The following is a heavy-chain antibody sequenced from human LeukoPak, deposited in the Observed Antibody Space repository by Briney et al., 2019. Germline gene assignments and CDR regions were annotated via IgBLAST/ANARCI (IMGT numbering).Heavy chain of an antibody. CDR1: GGSISSYY. V-gene: IGHV4-59*08. Sequence: SQTLSLTCSVSGGSISSYYWSWIRQPPGKGLEWIGYIYYSGSANYNPSLKSRVTISVDTSKNQFSLKLSSVTAADTAVYYCARHVSSGRYDWFDPWGQGTLVTVSS. D-gene: IGHD6-19*01. J-gene: IGHJ5*02. CDR3: ARHVSSGRYDWFDP. CDR2: IYYSGSA.